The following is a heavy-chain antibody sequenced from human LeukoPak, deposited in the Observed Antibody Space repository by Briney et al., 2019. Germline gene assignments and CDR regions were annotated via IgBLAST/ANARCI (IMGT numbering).Heavy chain of an antibody. D-gene: IGHD3-22*01. CDR2: ISGSGGST. Sequence: PGGSLRLSCAASGFTFSSYEMNWVRQAPGKGLEWVSAISGSGGSTYYADSVKGRFTISRDNSKNTLYLQMNSLRAEDTAVYYCAKDSEVCYDSSGYYDYWGQGTLVTVSS. V-gene: IGHV3-23*01. J-gene: IGHJ4*02. CDR1: GFTFSSYE. CDR3: AKDSEVCYDSSGYYDY.